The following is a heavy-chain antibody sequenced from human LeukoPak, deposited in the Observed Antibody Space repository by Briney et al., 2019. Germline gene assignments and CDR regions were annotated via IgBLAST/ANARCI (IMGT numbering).Heavy chain of an antibody. CDR3: ARGGGIVVVPAALPYDY. Sequence: SETLSLTCAVYGGSFSGYYWSWIRQPPGKGLEWIGEINHSGSTNYNPSLKSRGTISVDTSKNQFSLQLSSVTAADTAVYYCARGGGIVVVPAALPYDYWGQGTLVTVSS. CDR1: GGSFSGYY. J-gene: IGHJ4*02. D-gene: IGHD2-2*01. V-gene: IGHV4-34*01. CDR2: INHSGST.